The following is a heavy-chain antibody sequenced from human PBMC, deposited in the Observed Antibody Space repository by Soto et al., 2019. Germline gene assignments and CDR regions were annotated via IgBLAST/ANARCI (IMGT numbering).Heavy chain of an antibody. Sequence: QVQLQESGPGLVKPSQTLSLTCTVSGGSISSGGYYWSWIRQHPGKGLEWIGYIYYSGSTYYNPSLKSRVTISVDTSKNQFSLKLSSVTAADTAVYYCARDPYKGGFNFSFDYWGQGTLVTVSS. J-gene: IGHJ4*02. CDR3: ARDPYKGGFNFSFDY. D-gene: IGHD1-1*01. CDR1: GGSISSGGYY. CDR2: IYYSGST. V-gene: IGHV4-31*03.